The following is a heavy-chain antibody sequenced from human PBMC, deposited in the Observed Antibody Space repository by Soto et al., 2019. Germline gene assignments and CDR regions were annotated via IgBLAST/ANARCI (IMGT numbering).Heavy chain of an antibody. CDR2: IYHSGST. J-gene: IGHJ5*02. D-gene: IGHD3-10*01. V-gene: IGHV4-30-2*01. Sequence: PSETLSLTCAVSGGSISSGGYSWSWIRQPPGKGLEWIGYIYHSGSTYYNPSLKSRVTISVDRSKNQFSLKLSSVTAADTAVYYCARARRFLITMVRGVLTNWFDPWGQGTLVTVSS. CDR3: ARARRFLITMVRGVLTNWFDP. CDR1: GGSISSGGYS.